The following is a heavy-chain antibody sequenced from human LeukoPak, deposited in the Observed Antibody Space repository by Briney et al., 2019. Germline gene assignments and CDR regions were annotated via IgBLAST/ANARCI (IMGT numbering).Heavy chain of an antibody. V-gene: IGHV4-31*11. D-gene: IGHD3-3*01. Sequence: PSQTLSLTCAVSGGSISSGGCYWSWCRQHPGKGLEWMGYIYYSGGTYYNPSLKSRVTISVYTSKNQFSLKLSSVTAADTAVYYCARGLRDFWSARTGGPDIDYYYYYMDVWGKGTTVTVSS. CDR3: ARGLRDFWSARTGGPDIDYYYYYMDV. CDR2: IYYSGGT. J-gene: IGHJ6*03. CDR1: GGSISSGGCY.